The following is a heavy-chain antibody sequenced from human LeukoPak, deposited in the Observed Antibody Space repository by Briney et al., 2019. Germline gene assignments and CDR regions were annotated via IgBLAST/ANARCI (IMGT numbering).Heavy chain of an antibody. CDR2: MNPNNGNT. CDR3: ARGLGYYYLYYYMDV. Sequence: AASVKVSCKASGYTFTRYEINWVRQAPGQGLEWMGWMNPNNGNTDYAQQFQGRVTMTRDTSITTAYMELSSLRSEDTAVYYCARGLGYYYLYYYMDVWGKGTTVTVSS. J-gene: IGHJ6*03. V-gene: IGHV1-8*01. CDR1: GYTFTRYE.